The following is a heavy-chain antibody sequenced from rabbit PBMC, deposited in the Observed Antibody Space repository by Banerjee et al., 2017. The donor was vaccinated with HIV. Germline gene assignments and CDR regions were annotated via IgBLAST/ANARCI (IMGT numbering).Heavy chain of an antibody. J-gene: IGHJ4*01. V-gene: IGHV1S45*01. CDR2: TSTTDGST. D-gene: IGHD6-1*01. CDR1: GFDFSSGYW. Sequence: QEQLKESGGGLVQPGGSLKLSCKASGFDFSSGYWICWVRQAPGKGLEWIGCTSTTDGSTYYATWAKGRFTISKTSSTTVTLKMTSLTAADTATYFCARTHPDYAGYGYSLWGPGTLVTVS. CDR3: ARTHPDYAGYGYSL.